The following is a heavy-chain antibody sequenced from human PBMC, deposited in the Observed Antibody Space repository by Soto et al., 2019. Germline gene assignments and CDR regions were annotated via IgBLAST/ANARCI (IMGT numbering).Heavy chain of an antibody. J-gene: IGHJ2*01. V-gene: IGHV3-48*03. CDR3: ARGGSGSYFWYFDL. Sequence: GGSLRLSCADSGFTFSRYEMNWVRQAPGKGLEWVSYISSSSSTLYYADSVKGRFTISRDNAKNSLYLQMNSLRAEDTAVCYCARGGSGSYFWYFDLWGRGTLVTVSS. CDR1: GFTFSRYE. D-gene: IGHD1-26*01. CDR2: ISSSSSTL.